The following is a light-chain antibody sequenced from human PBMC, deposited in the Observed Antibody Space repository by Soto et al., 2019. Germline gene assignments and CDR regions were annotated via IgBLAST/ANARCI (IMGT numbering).Light chain of an antibody. J-gene: IGKJ1*01. CDR1: QSVSTS. Sequence: TAMTQSPATLSAFAGERATLSCRASQSVSTSLAWYQQKPGQAPRLLIYGASTRAAGIPARFSGSGSGTDFTLTISSLQSEDLAVYYCHQYKNWRTFGQGTEVDIK. CDR2: GAS. V-gene: IGKV3-15*01. CDR3: HQYKNWRT.